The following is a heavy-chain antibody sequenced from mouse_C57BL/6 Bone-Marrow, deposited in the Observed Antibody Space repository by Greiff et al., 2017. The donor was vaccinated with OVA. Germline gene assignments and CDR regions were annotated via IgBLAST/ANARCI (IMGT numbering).Heavy chain of an antibody. V-gene: IGHV1-54*01. CDR2: INPGSGGT. Sequence: QVQLKESGAELVRPGTSVKVSCKASGYAFTNYLIEWVKQRPGQGLEWIGVINPGSGGTNYNEKFKGKATLTVDTSSSTAYMQLSSLTSEDSAVYYCASAGFAYWGQGTLVTVSA. J-gene: IGHJ3*01. CDR1: GYAFTNYL. CDR3: ASAGFAY.